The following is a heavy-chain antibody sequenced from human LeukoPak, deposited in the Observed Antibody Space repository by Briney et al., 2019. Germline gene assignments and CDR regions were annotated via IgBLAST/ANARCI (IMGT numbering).Heavy chain of an antibody. J-gene: IGHJ6*03. CDR2: IYSGGST. CDR3: ARATFWSGYQRDSWYMDV. CDR1: GFTVSSTY. V-gene: IGHV3-66*02. D-gene: IGHD3-3*01. Sequence: GGSLRLSCAASGFTVSSTYMSWVRQAPGKGLEWVSVIYSGGSTYYADSVKGRFIISRDNSKNTLYLQMNSLRAEDTAVYYCARATFWSGYQRDSWYMDVWGKGTPVTVSS.